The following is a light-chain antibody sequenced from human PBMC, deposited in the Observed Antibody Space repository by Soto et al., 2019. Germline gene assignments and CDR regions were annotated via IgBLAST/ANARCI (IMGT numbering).Light chain of an antibody. CDR3: SSYTDDRSYV. J-gene: IGLJ1*01. Sequence: QSVLTQPASVSGSPGQSITISCTGSSGDVGEYNYVCWYQHHPGKAPKLIISEVTKRPSGVSNRFSGSKSGNTASLTISGLQNEDEADYYCSSYTDDRSYVFXSGTKLTVL. CDR2: EVT. V-gene: IGLV2-14*01. CDR1: SGDVGEYNY.